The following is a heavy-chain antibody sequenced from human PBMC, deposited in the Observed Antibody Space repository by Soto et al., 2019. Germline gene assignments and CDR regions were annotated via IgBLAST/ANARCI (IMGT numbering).Heavy chain of an antibody. V-gene: IGHV1-18*01. CDR2: ISTYNGNT. Sequence: ASVKVSCKSSGYNFTRFDISWVRQAPGQGLEWMGWISTYNGNTNYAQRLQGRVTMTTDTSTNTAYMELRSLRSDDTAVYYCARLYIVGTTMSYGMDVWGQGTTVTVSS. J-gene: IGHJ6*02. CDR3: ARLYIVGTTMSYGMDV. CDR1: GYNFTRFD. D-gene: IGHD1-26*01.